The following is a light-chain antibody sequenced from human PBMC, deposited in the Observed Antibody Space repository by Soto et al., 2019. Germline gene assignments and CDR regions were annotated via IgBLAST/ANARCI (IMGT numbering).Light chain of an antibody. CDR2: ASS. V-gene: IGKV1-27*01. Sequence: DIPMTQSPSSLSASVGDRVTITCRASQGIANYLAWYQQKPGKVPKLLIYASSTLQSGVPSRFSGSGSGTDFTLTITSLQPEDVAIYYCQKYNSAPKTFGAGTKVEIK. CDR3: QKYNSAPKT. CDR1: QGIANY. J-gene: IGKJ4*01.